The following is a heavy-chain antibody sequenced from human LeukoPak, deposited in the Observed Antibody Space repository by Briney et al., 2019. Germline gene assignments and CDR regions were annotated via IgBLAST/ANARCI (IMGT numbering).Heavy chain of an antibody. D-gene: IGHD4-17*01. CDR1: GGSINYDY. J-gene: IGHJ4*02. Sequence: PSETLSLTCTVSGGSINYDYWSWIRQPPGKGLEWIGYVFYSGSTNYSPSLRGRVTMSVDTSKNQFSLRLSSLTASDTAVHYCAGYQRTGLSATGLDYWGQGILVTVSS. V-gene: IGHV4-59*01. CDR2: VFYSGST. CDR3: AGYQRTGLSATGLDY.